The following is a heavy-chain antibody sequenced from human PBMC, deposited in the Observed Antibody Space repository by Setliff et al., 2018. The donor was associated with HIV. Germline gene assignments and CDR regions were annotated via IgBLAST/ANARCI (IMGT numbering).Heavy chain of an antibody. CDR2: IYYSGST. D-gene: IGHD3-3*01. V-gene: IGHV4-39*07. Sequence: SETLSLTCDVSGGSISSDSYYWAWIRQPPGKGLEWIGTIYYSGSTHYNPSLKSRLTISVDMSKNQLSLKLSSVTAADTAVYYCLLWAGYYTYWFFDLWGRGALVTVSS. J-gene: IGHJ2*01. CDR3: LLWAGYYTYWFFDL. CDR1: GGSISSDSYY.